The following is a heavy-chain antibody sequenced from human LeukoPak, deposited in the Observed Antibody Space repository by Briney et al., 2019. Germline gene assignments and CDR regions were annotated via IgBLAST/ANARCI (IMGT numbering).Heavy chain of an antibody. CDR3: AREVVRGYYYGSGSYDYFDY. J-gene: IGHJ4*02. Sequence: SETLSLTCAVYGGSFSGYYWSWIRQPPGKGLEWIGEINHSGSTNYNPSLKSRVTISVDTSKNQFSLKLTSVIAADTVVYYCAREVVRGYYYGSGSYDYFDYWGQGTLVTVSS. D-gene: IGHD3-10*01. V-gene: IGHV4-34*01. CDR1: GGSFSGYY. CDR2: INHSGST.